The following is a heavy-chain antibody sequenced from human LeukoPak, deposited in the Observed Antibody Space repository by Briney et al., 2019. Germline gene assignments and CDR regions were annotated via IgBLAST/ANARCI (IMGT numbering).Heavy chain of an antibody. J-gene: IGHJ6*03. CDR3: ARNQQQLVPPHYYYYYYMDV. D-gene: IGHD6-13*01. CDR2: MNPNSGNT. V-gene: IGHV1-8*01. CDR1: GFTFTSYD. Sequence: GASAKVSCKASGFTFTSYDINWVRQAPGQGLEWMGWMNPNSGNTGYARKFQGRVTMTTDTSISTAYMELSSLRSDDTAVYYCARNQQQLVPPHYYYYYYMDVWGKGTTVTVSS.